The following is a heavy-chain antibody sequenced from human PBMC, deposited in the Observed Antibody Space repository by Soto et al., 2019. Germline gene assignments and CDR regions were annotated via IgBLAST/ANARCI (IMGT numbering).Heavy chain of an antibody. Sequence: EVQLVESGGGLVKPGRSLRLSCTASGFTFGDYAMSWFRQAPGKGLEWVGFIRSKAYGGTTEYAASVKGRFTISRDDSKSIAYLQMNSLKTEDTAVYYCTRERRRTVAGTYYYGMDVWGQGTTVTVSS. CDR3: TRERRRTVAGTYYYGMDV. J-gene: IGHJ6*02. CDR1: GFTFGDYA. D-gene: IGHD6-19*01. CDR2: IRSKAYGGTT. V-gene: IGHV3-49*05.